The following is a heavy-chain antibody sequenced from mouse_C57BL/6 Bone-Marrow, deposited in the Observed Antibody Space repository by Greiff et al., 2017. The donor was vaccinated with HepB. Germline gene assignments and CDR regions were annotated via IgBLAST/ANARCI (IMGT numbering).Heavy chain of an antibody. V-gene: IGHV1-69*01. CDR1: GYTFTSYW. CDR2: IDPSDSYT. J-gene: IGHJ2*01. Sequence: VQLQQPGAELVMPGASVKLSCKASGYTFTSYWMHWVKQRPGQGLEWIGEIDPSDSYTNYNQKFKGKSTLTVDKSSSTAYMQLSSLTSEDSAVYYCARLGYYGSLYYFDYWGQGTTLTVSS. CDR3: ARLGYYGSLYYFDY. D-gene: IGHD1-1*01.